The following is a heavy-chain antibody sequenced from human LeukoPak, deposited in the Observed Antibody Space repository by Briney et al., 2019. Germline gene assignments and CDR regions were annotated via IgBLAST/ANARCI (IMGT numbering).Heavy chain of an antibody. CDR2: ISPSGDST. Sequence: QSGGSLKLSCAASGFTFSSCAMGWVRQAPEKGLEWVSSISPSGDSTYYADSVKGRLTISRDNSKNTLYLQMNSLRAEDTAVYYCARDGIAYYYDSSGYQGYYWGQGTLVTVSS. CDR3: ARDGIAYYYDSSGYQGYY. D-gene: IGHD3-22*01. V-gene: IGHV3-23*01. J-gene: IGHJ4*02. CDR1: GFTFSSCA.